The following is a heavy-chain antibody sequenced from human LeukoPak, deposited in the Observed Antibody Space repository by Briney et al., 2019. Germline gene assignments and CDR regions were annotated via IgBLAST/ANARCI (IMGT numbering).Heavy chain of an antibody. V-gene: IGHV5-51*01. J-gene: IGHJ3*02. CDR1: GYSFTSFW. Sequence: GESLKISCKGSGYSFTSFWIAWVRQMPGKGLEWMGIIYPGDSDTRYSPSFQGQVTISVDKSISTAYLQWSSLKASDTAMYYCARDCGGDCCSAEDAFDIWGQGTMVTVSS. CDR2: IYPGDSDT. D-gene: IGHD2-21*02. CDR3: ARDCGGDCCSAEDAFDI.